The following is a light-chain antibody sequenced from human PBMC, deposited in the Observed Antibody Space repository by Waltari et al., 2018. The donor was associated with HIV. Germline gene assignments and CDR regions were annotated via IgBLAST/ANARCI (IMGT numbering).Light chain of an antibody. CDR3: CSYAGSYTGV. V-gene: IGLV2-11*01. CDR1: IRDFGGYNY. CDR2: DVS. Sequence: QSALTQPRSVSGSPGQSVTISCTGTIRDFGGYNYVSWYQQHPGQAPKLMSYDVSKRPSGVPDRFSGSKSGNTASLTISGLQAEDEADYYCCSYAGSYTGVFGGGTKLTVL. J-gene: IGLJ2*01.